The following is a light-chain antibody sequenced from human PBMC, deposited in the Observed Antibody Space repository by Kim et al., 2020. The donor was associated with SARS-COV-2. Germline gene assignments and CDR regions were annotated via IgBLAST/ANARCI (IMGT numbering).Light chain of an antibody. J-gene: IGLJ3*02. CDR1: RSNIGNNP. CDR2: DND. CDR3: ATWDSSLSVGV. Sequence: QSVLTQPPSVSAAPGHKVTISCSGSRSNIGNNPVSWYQQFPGTAPRLITYDNDKRPSGIPDRFSSPKSGTSATLGITGLRTGDEADYYCATWDSSLSVGVFGGGTQLTVL. V-gene: IGLV1-51*01.